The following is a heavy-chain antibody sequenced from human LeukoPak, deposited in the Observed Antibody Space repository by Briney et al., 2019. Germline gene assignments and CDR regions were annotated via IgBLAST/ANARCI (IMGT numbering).Heavy chain of an antibody. J-gene: IGHJ4*02. V-gene: IGHV4-39*01. CDR2: IYYSGST. CDR3: ARLMPDSSGFAS. Sequence: SETLSLTGTVSGGSISSSSYYWGWIRQPPGKGLEWIGSIYYSGSTYYNPSLKSRVTISVDTSKNQFSLKLSSVTAADTAVYYCARLMPDSSGFASWGQGTLVTASS. CDR1: GGSISSSSYY. D-gene: IGHD3-22*01.